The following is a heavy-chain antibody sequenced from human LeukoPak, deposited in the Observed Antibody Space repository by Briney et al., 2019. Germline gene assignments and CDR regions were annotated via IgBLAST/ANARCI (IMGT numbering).Heavy chain of an antibody. CDR3: VRGDSHKSDWYNN. J-gene: IGHJ4*02. Sequence: PGRSLRLSCAASGFRFSSYAMHWVRQAPGKGLEWVAVMLYDGSTKYYADSVKGRFTISRDDSKNTLYLQMNSLRAEDTAVYYCVRGDSHKSDWYNNRGQGTLVTVSS. CDR1: GFRFSSYA. V-gene: IGHV3-30-3*01. CDR2: MLYDGSTK. D-gene: IGHD6-19*01.